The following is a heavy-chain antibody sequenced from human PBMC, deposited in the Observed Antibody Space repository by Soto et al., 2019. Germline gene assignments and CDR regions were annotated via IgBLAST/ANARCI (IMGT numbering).Heavy chain of an antibody. J-gene: IGHJ4*02. CDR3: ARASAGLYYFDY. Sequence: SQTLSLTCAISGDSVSSNSAAWNWIRQSPSRGLEWLGRTYYRSKWYIDYALSVKSRITINPDTSKNQFCVQLKSVTPKNTAVYYCARASAGLYYFDYWGQGTLVTVSS. CDR2: TYYRSKWYI. CDR1: GDSVSSNSAA. V-gene: IGHV6-1*01. D-gene: IGHD6-13*01.